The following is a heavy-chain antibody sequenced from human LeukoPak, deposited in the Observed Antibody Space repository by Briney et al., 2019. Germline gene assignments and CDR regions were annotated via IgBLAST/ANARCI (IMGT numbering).Heavy chain of an antibody. CDR1: GYTFTSYG. V-gene: IGHV1-18*01. J-gene: IGHJ4*02. CDR2: ISAYNGNT. CDR3: ARDYVILTGPIMGVFDY. D-gene: IGHD3-9*01. Sequence: ASVKVSCKASGYTFTSYGISWVRQAPGQGLEWMGWISAYNGNTNYAQKLQGRVTMTTDTSTSTAYMELRSLRSDDTAVYYCARDYVILTGPIMGVFDYWGQGTLVTVSS.